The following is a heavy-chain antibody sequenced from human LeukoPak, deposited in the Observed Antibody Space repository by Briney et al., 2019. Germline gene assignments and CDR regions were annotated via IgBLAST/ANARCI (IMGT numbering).Heavy chain of an antibody. V-gene: IGHV3-21*01. Sequence: GGSLRLSRAVSGFTFSSYRMSWVRQAPGKGLEWVSSISTSSSSKYYADSVKGRFTVSRDNAKNSLDLQMNSLRAEDTAVYYCARWDDLFLIDFWGQGTLVTVSS. J-gene: IGHJ4*02. D-gene: IGHD3-9*01. CDR3: ARWDDLFLIDF. CDR2: ISTSSSSK. CDR1: GFTFSSYR.